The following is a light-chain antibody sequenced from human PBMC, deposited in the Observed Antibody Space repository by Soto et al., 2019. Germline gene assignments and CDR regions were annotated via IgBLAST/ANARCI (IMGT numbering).Light chain of an antibody. CDR1: QSVSDW. J-gene: IGKJ1*01. CDR3: HQYNSYSPNT. V-gene: IGKV1-5*01. CDR2: DTS. Sequence: IQMTQSPSTLSASVGDRVTITCRASQSVSDWLAWYQHKPGNPPKLLIYDTSRLESAVPSRFSASGSGTEFTLTISGLQPDDFATYYCHQYNSYSPNTFGQGTKVDIK.